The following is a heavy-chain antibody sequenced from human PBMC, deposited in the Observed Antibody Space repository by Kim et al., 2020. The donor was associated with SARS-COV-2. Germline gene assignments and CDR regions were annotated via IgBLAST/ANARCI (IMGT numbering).Heavy chain of an antibody. CDR1: GFTFAYYA. D-gene: IGHD2-21*02. J-gene: IGHJ6*04. CDR2: ISWNSGSI. Sequence: GGSLRLSCAVSGFTFAYYAMHWVRQAPGKGLEWVSGISWNSGSIGYADSVKGRFTISRDNAKSSLYLQMNSLRGEDTALYYCARNMWADVVTAVDVWGKGTTVIVSS. CDR3: ARNMWADVVTAVDV. V-gene: IGHV3-9*01.